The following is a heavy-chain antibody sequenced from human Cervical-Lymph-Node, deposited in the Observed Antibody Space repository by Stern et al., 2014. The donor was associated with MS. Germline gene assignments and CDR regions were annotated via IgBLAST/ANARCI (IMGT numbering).Heavy chain of an antibody. Sequence: EVQLVESGGDLVQPGGSLRLSCAASGLSFTSYWMHWVRQAPGKGLVWVSYIDGAGYGAKYAEYVKGRFTMSRDNAKNTVYLQMNSLRAEDTAVYYCARGGRGGGTPDYWGQGTLVTVSS. CDR1: GLSFTSYW. J-gene: IGHJ4*02. V-gene: IGHV3-74*01. CDR2: IDGAGYGA. D-gene: IGHD3-16*01. CDR3: ARGGRGGGTPDY.